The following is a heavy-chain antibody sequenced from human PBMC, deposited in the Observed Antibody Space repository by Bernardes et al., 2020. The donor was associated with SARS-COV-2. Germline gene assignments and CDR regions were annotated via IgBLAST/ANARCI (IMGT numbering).Heavy chain of an antibody. D-gene: IGHD2-15*01. V-gene: IGHV3-23*01. CDR1: GFTFSSYA. CDR3: AKDQWDCSGGSCYPKDY. CDR2: ISGSGGST. J-gene: IGHJ4*02. Sequence: GSLRLSCAASGFTFSSYAVSWVRQAPGKGLEWVSAISGSGGSTYYADSVKGRFTISRDNSKNTLYLQMNSLRAEDTAVYYCAKDQWDCSGGSCYPKDYWGQGTLVTVSS.